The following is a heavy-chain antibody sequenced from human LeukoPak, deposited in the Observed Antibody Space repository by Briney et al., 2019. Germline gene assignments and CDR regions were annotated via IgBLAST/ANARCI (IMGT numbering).Heavy chain of an antibody. J-gene: IGHJ3*02. V-gene: IGHV1-2*02. D-gene: IGHD2-2*01. Sequence: ASVKVSCKASGGTFSSYAISWVRQAPGQGLEWMGWINPNSGGTNYAQKFQGRVTMTRDTSISTAYMELSRLRSDDTAVYYCARGCSSTSCHFNAFDIWGQGTMVTVSS. CDR1: GGTFSSYA. CDR3: ARGCSSTSCHFNAFDI. CDR2: INPNSGGT.